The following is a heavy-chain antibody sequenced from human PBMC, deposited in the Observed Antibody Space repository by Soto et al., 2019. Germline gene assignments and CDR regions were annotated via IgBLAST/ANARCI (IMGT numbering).Heavy chain of an antibody. CDR1: GDAISNFY. D-gene: IGHD1-20*01. CDR2: VHESGST. V-gene: IGHV4-59*03. J-gene: IGHJ4*02. CDR3: ARGTRALITSFFGY. Sequence: LQESGPRLVKPSETLSLKCSVSGDAISNFYWSWIRQTPERGLEWIGCVHESGSTDYNPSLKGRVTISLDTSKSQFSLSLRSATAADTATYYCARGTRALITSFFGYRGQGIPVTVSS.